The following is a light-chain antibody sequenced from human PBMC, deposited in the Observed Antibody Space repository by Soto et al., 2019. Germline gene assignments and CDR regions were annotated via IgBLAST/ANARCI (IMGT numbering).Light chain of an antibody. V-gene: IGKV1-39*01. CDR3: QQNHSAPLT. CDR2: AVS. CDR1: QSISSH. J-gene: IGKJ4*01. Sequence: QMTQSPSSLFASVGDRVTITCRASQSISSHLNWYQQKVGQTPRLLIYAVSTLQSDSPPRFSGSGSGTDFTLTISGLQREDFATYYCQQNHSAPLTFGGGTKIQI.